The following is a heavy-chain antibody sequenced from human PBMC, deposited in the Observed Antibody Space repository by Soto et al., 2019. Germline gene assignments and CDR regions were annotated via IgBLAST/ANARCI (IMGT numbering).Heavy chain of an antibody. J-gene: IGHJ4*02. Sequence: EVQLVESGGGLVQPGGSLRLSCAASGFTFSSYSMNWVRQAPGKGLEWVSYISSSSSTMYYADSVRGRFTISRDNAKNSLYLQMNSLRAEDPAVSYCAIHGSGSRYWGQGTLVTVSS. D-gene: IGHD3-10*01. V-gene: IGHV3-48*01. CDR1: GFTFSSYS. CDR2: ISSSSSTM. CDR3: AIHGSGSRY.